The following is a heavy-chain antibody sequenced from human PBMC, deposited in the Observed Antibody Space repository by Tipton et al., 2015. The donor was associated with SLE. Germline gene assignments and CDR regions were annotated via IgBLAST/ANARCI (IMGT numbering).Heavy chain of an antibody. J-gene: IGHJ4*02. Sequence: QSGAEVKKPGASVKVSCKASGYTFTSFDINWVRQATGQGLEWMGWMNPNSGNTAYAQKFRGRVTMTRDTSISTAYMELSSPRSEDTAVYYCARAPPQLGFDYWGQGTLVTVSS. D-gene: IGHD5-24*01. CDR3: ARAPPQLGFDY. V-gene: IGHV1-8*01. CDR1: GYTFTSFD. CDR2: MNPNSGNT.